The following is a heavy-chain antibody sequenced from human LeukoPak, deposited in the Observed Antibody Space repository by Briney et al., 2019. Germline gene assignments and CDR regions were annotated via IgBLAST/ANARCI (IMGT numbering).Heavy chain of an antibody. V-gene: IGHV4-61*02. J-gene: IGHJ4*02. D-gene: IGHD4-17*01. Sequence: SQTLSLTCAVSGGSISSGCYYWSWIRQPAGKGLEWIGRIYTSGSTNYNPSLKSRVTISVDTSKNQFSLKLSSVTAADTAVYYCARVELYGDYDYWGQGTLVTASS. CDR3: ARVELYGDYDY. CDR2: IYTSGST. CDR1: GGSISSGCYY.